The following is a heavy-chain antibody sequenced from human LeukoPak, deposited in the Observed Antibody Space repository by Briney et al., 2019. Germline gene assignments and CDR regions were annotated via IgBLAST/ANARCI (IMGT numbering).Heavy chain of an antibody. J-gene: IGHJ4*02. V-gene: IGHV4-39*07. D-gene: IGHD3-22*01. Sequence: SETLSLTCTVSGGSISSGSYYWGWIRQPPGKGLEWIGRIYTSGSTNYNPPLKSRVTMSVDTSKNQFSLKLSSVTAADTAVYYCARESRYYYDSKGFDYWGQGTLVTVSS. CDR3: ARESRYYYDSKGFDY. CDR2: IYTSGST. CDR1: GGSISSGSYY.